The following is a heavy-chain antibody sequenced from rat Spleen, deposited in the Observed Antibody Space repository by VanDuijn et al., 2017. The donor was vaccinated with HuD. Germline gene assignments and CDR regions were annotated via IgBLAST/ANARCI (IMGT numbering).Heavy chain of an antibody. CDR2: ISYGDSSGHSGT. Sequence: EVQLVETGGGLVQPGRSLKLSCAASGFTFSSFPMAWVRQAPKKGLEWVATISYGDSSGHSGTYYRDSVKGRFTISRDNAKSTLYLQMDSLRSEDTATYYCARHNSGYGYFDYWGQGVMVTVSS. J-gene: IGHJ2*01. CDR3: ARHNSGYGYFDY. CDR1: GFTFSSFP. D-gene: IGHD4-3*01. V-gene: IGHV5-7*01.